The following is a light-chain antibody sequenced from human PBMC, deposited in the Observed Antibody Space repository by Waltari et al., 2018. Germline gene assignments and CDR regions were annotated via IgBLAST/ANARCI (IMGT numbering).Light chain of an antibody. CDR1: ALPNKY. Sequence: SYELTQPPSVSVSPGHTARITCSGEALPNKYAYWYRQKLGQAPVLVIYEDTKRPSGIPGRISGSNSGAVATLTITGAQVEDEADYYCYSTDYTGNYWVFGGGTKLTVL. CDR3: YSTDYTGNYWV. V-gene: IGLV3-10*01. J-gene: IGLJ3*02. CDR2: EDT.